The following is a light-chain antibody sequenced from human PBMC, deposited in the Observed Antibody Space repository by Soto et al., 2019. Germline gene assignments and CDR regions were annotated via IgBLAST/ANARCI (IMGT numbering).Light chain of an antibody. J-gene: IGLJ3*02. CDR1: SSDIGSHNF. CDR2: GVS. V-gene: IGLV2-14*01. Sequence: QSALTQPASVSGSPGQSITLSCTGTSSDIGSHNFVSWHQQHPGKAPKFIIYGVSNRPSGVSNRFSGSKSGNTASLTISGLQADDEADYYCSSYTSTYIWVFGGGTKLTVL. CDR3: SSYTSTYIWV.